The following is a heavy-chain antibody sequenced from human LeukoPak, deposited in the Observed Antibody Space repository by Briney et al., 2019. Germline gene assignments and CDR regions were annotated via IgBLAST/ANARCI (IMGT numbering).Heavy chain of an antibody. CDR1: GGSFSGYY. CDR3: ARGIGFGNFDL. CDR2: INHGGST. Sequence: SETLSLTCAVYGGSFSGYYWSWIRQPPGKGLEWIGEINHGGSTNYNPSLKSRVTISVDTSKNQFSLKLSSVTAADTAVYYCARGIGFGNFDLWGRGTLVTVSS. J-gene: IGHJ2*01. V-gene: IGHV4-34*01. D-gene: IGHD3-16*01.